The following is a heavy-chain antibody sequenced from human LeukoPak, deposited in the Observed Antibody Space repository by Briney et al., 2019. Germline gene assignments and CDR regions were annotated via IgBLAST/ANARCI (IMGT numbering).Heavy chain of an antibody. D-gene: IGHD6-13*01. CDR2: INTNTGNP. V-gene: IGHV7-4-1*02. Sequence: ASVKVSCTASGGTFSSYAISWVRQAPGQGLEWMGWINTNTGNPTYAQGFTGRFVFSLDTSVSTAYLQISSLKAEDTAVYYCARTIYSSSWYSVDYWGQGTLVTVSS. J-gene: IGHJ4*02. CDR3: ARTIYSSSWYSVDY. CDR1: GGTFSSYA.